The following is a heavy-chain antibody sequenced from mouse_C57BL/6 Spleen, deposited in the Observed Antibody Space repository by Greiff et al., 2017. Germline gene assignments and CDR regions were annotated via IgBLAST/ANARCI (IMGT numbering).Heavy chain of an antibody. CDR3: ARSGNYFDY. V-gene: IGHV1-26*01. Sequence: EVQLQQSGPELVKPGASVKLSCKASGYTFTDYYMNWVKQSHGKSLEWIGDINPNNGGTSYNQKFKGKATLTVDKSSSTAYMELRSLTSEDSAVYYCARSGNYFDYWGQGTTLTVSS. CDR2: INPNNGGT. J-gene: IGHJ2*01. CDR1: GYTFTDYY.